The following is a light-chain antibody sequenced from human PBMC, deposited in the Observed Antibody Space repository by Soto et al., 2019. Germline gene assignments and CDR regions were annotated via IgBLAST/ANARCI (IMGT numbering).Light chain of an antibody. CDR2: GAS. Sequence: EIVLTQSPATLSVSPGERVTLSCRASQSVDINLAWYRQKPGQAPRLLIYGASTRATDMPGTFSGSGSGTEFTLTISSLQSEDFATYYCLQANNYPWTFGLGTKVDI. CDR3: LQANNYPWT. CDR1: QSVDIN. V-gene: IGKV3-15*01. J-gene: IGKJ1*01.